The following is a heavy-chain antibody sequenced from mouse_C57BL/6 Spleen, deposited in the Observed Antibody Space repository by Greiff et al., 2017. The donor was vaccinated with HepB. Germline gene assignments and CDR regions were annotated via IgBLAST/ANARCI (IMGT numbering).Heavy chain of an antibody. CDR1: GYTFTSYW. CDR2: IDPSDSET. D-gene: IGHD1-1*01. J-gene: IGHJ1*03. Sequence: QVQLKQSGAELVRPGSSVKLSCKASGYTFTSYWMHWVKQRPIQGLEWIGNIDPSDSETHYNQKFKDKATLTVDKSSSTAYMQLSSLTSEDSAVYYCAREITTVVARYWYFDVWGTGTTVTVSS. V-gene: IGHV1-52*01. CDR3: AREITTVVARYWYFDV.